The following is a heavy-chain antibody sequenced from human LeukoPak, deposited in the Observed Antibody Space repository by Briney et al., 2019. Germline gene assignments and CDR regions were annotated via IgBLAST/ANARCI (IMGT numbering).Heavy chain of an antibody. CDR1: GGSISGYY. Sequence: PSETLSLTCTVSGGSISGYYWSWTRQPPGKGLEWIGYIYHSGNTNCSPSLESRVTMSVDESKNQFSLRVHFVSAADTAVYYCASTRRAAVAGRFDSWGQGTLVTVSS. CDR3: ASTRRAAVAGRFDS. V-gene: IGHV4-4*09. CDR2: IYHSGNT. J-gene: IGHJ4*02. D-gene: IGHD6-19*01.